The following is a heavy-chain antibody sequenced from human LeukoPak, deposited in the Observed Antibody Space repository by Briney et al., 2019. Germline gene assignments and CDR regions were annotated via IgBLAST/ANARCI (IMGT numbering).Heavy chain of an antibody. D-gene: IGHD5-24*01. CDR3: ARDNSVRDEAWWFNP. J-gene: IGHJ5*02. CDR2: ISSSGSTI. Sequence: PGGSLRLSCAVSGFTFSSYEMNWVRQAPGKGLEWVSYISSSGSTIYYADSVKGRFTISRDNAKKSLYLQMNSLRAEDTAVYYCARDNSVRDEAWWFNPWGQGTLVTVSS. V-gene: IGHV3-48*03. CDR1: GFTFSSYE.